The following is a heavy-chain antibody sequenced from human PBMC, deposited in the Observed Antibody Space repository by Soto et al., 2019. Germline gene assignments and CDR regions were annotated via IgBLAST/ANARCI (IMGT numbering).Heavy chain of an antibody. CDR2: ISYDGSNK. CDR3: ARAPNQQLWLWAPSGMDV. J-gene: IGHJ6*02. CDR1: GFTFSSYG. Sequence: GGSLRLCCAASGFTFSSYGMPWVRQAPGKGLEWVAVISYDGSNKYYADSVKGRFTINPDTSKNQFSLQLNSVTPEDTAVYYCARAPNQQLWLWAPSGMDVWGQGTTVTVSS. D-gene: IGHD5-18*01. V-gene: IGHV3-30*03.